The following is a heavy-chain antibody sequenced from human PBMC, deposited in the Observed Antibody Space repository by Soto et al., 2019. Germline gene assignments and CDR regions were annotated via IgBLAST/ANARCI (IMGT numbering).Heavy chain of an antibody. J-gene: IGHJ4*02. CDR2: ISSSSSYI. Sequence: PGGSLRLSCAASGFTFSSYSMNWVRQAPGKGLEWVSSISSSSSYIYYADSVKGRFTISRDNAKNSLYLQMNSLRAEDTAVYYCARGRRGGDCYSSLWGQGTLVTVSS. CDR3: ARGRRGGDCYSSL. D-gene: IGHD2-21*02. CDR1: GFTFSSYS. V-gene: IGHV3-21*01.